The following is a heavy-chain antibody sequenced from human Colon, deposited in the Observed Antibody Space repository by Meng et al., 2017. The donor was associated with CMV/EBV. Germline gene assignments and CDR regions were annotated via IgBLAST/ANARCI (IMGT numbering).Heavy chain of an antibody. J-gene: IGHJ4*02. CDR2: ISSGNNYT. CDR1: GFTFTSYS. D-gene: IGHD6-6*01. V-gene: IGHV3-21*01. Sequence: GGSLRPPCAASGFTFTSYSMNWVRQAPGKGREWVSCISSGNNYTFNADSVKGRFTISRDNAKNSLYLQMNSLRAEDTAVYYCARDRGAARVDYWGQGTLVTVSS. CDR3: ARDRGAARVDY.